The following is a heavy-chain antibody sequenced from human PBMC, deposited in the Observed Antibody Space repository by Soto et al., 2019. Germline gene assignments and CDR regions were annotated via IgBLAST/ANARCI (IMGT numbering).Heavy chain of an antibody. D-gene: IGHD2-2*01. CDR3: ASLAAANVPGYYGMDV. J-gene: IGHJ6*02. CDR2: IIPIFGTA. V-gene: IGHV1-69*13. CDR1: GGTFSSYA. Sequence: SVKVSCKASGGTFSSYAISWVRQAPGQGLEWMGGIIPIFGTANYAQKFQGRVTITADESTSTAYMELSSLRSEDTAVYYCASLAAANVPGYYGMDVWGQGXTVTVYS.